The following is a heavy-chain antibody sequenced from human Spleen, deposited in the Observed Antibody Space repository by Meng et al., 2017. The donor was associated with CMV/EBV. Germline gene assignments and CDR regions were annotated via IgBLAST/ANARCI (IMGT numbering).Heavy chain of an antibody. Sequence: ASGFTFSSYAMSWVRQAPGKGLELVSVIYSGGSSTYYADSVKGRFTISRDNSKNPLYLQMNSLRAEDTAVYYCAKVGYSGSRGPFDYWGQGALVTVSS. V-gene: IGHV3-23*03. CDR1: GFTFSSYA. CDR2: IYSGGSST. D-gene: IGHD1-26*01. CDR3: AKVGYSGSRGPFDY. J-gene: IGHJ4*02.